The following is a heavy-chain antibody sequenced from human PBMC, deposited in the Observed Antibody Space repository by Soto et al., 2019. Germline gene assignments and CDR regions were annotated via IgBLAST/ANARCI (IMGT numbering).Heavy chain of an antibody. D-gene: IGHD1-26*01. CDR1: GYTFTGYY. CDR2: INPNSGGT. Sequence: ASVKVSCKASGYTFTGYYMHWVRQAPGQGLEWMGWINPNSGGTNYAQKFQGWVTMTRDTSISTAYMELSRLRSDDTAVYYCARGANGFGGSYFDYWGQGTLVTVSS. J-gene: IGHJ4*02. V-gene: IGHV1-2*04. CDR3: ARGANGFGGSYFDY.